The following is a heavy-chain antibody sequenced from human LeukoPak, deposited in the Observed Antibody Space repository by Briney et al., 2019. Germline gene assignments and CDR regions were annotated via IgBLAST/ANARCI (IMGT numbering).Heavy chain of an antibody. J-gene: IGHJ4*02. CDR2: IYSGGST. D-gene: IGHD3-22*01. Sequence: GGSLRLSCAASGFTVSSNYLSWVRQAPGKGLEWVSVIYSGGSTYYADSVKGQFTISRDNSKNTLYLQMNSLRAEDTAVYYCAREGSSGYYGYWGQGTLVTVSS. CDR3: AREGSSGYYGY. CDR1: GFTVSSNY. V-gene: IGHV3-66*02.